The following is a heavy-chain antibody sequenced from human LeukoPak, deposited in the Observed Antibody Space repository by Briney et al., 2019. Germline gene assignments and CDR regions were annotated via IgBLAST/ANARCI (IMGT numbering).Heavy chain of an antibody. CDR2: IIPIFGTA. Sequence: SVKVSCKASGGTFSSYAISWVRQAPGQGLEWMGGIIPIFGTANYAQKFQGRVTITADKSTSTAYMELSSLRSEDTAVYYCARKHYGSGSSDYWGRGTLVTVSS. J-gene: IGHJ4*02. V-gene: IGHV1-69*06. D-gene: IGHD3-10*01. CDR1: GGTFSSYA. CDR3: ARKHYGSGSSDY.